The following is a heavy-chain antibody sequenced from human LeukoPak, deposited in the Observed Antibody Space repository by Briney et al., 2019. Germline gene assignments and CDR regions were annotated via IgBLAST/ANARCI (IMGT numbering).Heavy chain of an antibody. CDR3: ARGRYCSSTSCVGHDY. V-gene: IGHV4-34*01. J-gene: IGHJ4*02. Sequence: SGTLSLTCAVYGGSFSGYYWSWIRQPPGKGLEWIGEINHSGSTNYNPSLKSRVTISVDTSKNPFSLKLSSVTAADTAVYYCARGRYCSSTSCVGHDYWGQGTLVTVSS. D-gene: IGHD2-2*01. CDR2: INHSGST. CDR1: GGSFSGYY.